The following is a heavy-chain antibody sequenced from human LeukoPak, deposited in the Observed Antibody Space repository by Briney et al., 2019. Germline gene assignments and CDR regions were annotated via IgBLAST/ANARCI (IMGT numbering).Heavy chain of an antibody. CDR3: ARGVHSYYFDY. CDR2: TYYRSKWYN. CDR1: GXSVSSDGAA. D-gene: IGHD2-15*01. Sequence: SQTLSLTCAISGXSVSSDGAAWSWIRQSPSRGLEWLGRTYYRSKWYNDYAISVKSRITINPDTSKNQFFLQLNSVTPEDTAVYYCARGVHSYYFDYWGQGTLVTVSS. J-gene: IGHJ4*02. V-gene: IGHV6-1*01.